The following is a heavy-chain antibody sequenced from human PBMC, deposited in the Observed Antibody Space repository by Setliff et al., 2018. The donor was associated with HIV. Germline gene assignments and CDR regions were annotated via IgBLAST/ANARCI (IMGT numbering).Heavy chain of an antibody. CDR2: VRQDGSEK. J-gene: IGHJ4*02. V-gene: IGHV3-7*01. CDR1: GFTFTDNW. CDR3: ARGSGYHTN. Sequence: PGGSLRLSCVAFGFTFTDNWMSWVRQAPGKGLEWVANVRQDGSEKYYLDSVKGRFTISRDNAKNSVYLQMNSLRAEDTAVYYCARGSGYHTNWGQGMLVTVSS. D-gene: IGHD2-2*01.